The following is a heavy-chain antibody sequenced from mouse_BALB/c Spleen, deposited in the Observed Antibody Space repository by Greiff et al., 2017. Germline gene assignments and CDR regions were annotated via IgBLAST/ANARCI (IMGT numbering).Heavy chain of an antibody. D-gene: IGHD1-1*01. V-gene: IGHV14-4*02. J-gene: IGHJ4*01. Sequence: VQLQQSGAELVRSGASVKLSCTASGFNIKDYYMHWVKQRPEQGLEWIGWIDPENGDTEYAPKFQGKATMTADTSFNTAYLQLSSLTSEDTAVYYCNAPITTVVATDYWGQGTSVTVSS. CDR1: GFNIKDYY. CDR2: IDPENGDT. CDR3: NAPITTVVATDY.